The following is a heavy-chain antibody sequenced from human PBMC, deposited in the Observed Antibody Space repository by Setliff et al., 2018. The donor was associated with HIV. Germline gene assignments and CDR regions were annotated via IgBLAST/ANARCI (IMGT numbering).Heavy chain of an antibody. J-gene: IGHJ6*03. CDR2: IHITGNT. Sequence: PSETLSLTCSVSGGSINRGNYYWTWIRQSAGKGLEWIGHIHITGNTDYNPSLKSRVTISLDTARNQFSLKLSSATAADTAVYYCARHRGMPGTTWYNHYMDVWGTGATVTVSS. CDR3: ARHRGMPGTTWYNHYMDV. V-gene: IGHV4-61*09. CDR1: GGSINRGNYY. D-gene: IGHD1-7*01.